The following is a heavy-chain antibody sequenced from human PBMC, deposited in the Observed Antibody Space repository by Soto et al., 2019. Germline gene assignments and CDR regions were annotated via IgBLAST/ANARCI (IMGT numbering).Heavy chain of an antibody. CDR2: IYYSGST. D-gene: IGHD3-22*01. CDR1: GGSISSYY. Sequence: PSETLSLSCTVSGGSISSYYWSWIRQPPGKGLEWIGYIYYSGSTNYNPSLKSRVTISVDTSKNQFSLKLSSVTAADTAVYYCAAMIVAVIRVHPWGQGTLVTVS. CDR3: AAMIVAVIRVHP. J-gene: IGHJ5*02. V-gene: IGHV4-59*08.